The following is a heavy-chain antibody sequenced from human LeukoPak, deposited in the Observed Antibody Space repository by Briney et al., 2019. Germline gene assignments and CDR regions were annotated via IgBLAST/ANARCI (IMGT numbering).Heavy chain of an antibody. Sequence: SGPALVKPTQTLTLTCTFSGISLSTSGMRVSWIRQPPGKALEWLARIDWDDDKFYSTPLKTRLTISKDTSKNQVVLTMTNMDPVDTATYYCTRIGFFYDSSGYSGAFDIWGQGTMVIVSS. CDR2: IDWDDDK. V-gene: IGHV2-70*04. CDR3: TRIGFFYDSSGYSGAFDI. CDR1: GISLSTSGMR. D-gene: IGHD3-22*01. J-gene: IGHJ3*02.